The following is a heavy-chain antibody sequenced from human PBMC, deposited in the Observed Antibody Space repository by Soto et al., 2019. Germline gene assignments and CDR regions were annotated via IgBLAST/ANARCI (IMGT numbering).Heavy chain of an antibody. V-gene: IGHV3-15*07. Sequence: GGSPRLSCAASGFTFSNAGINWVRQAPGKGLEWVGRIKSKTDGGTTDFAEPVKGRFAISRDDSNNMVYLQMSSLKIEDTAVYYCAKARCTTSNCYVPDYWGQGTLVTVSS. J-gene: IGHJ4*02. CDR3: AKARCTTSNCYVPDY. CDR1: GFTFSNAG. D-gene: IGHD2-8*01. CDR2: IKSKTDGGTT.